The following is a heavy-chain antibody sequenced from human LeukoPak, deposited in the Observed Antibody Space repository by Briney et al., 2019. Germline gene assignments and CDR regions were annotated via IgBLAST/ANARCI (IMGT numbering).Heavy chain of an antibody. CDR1: GGSFSGYY. Sequence: SETLSLTCAVYGGSFSGYYWSWIRQPPGKGLEWIGEINHSGSTNYNPSLKSRVTISVVTSKDHFSLKLSSVTAADTAVYYCAGGRGGYNYWGQGTLVTVSS. CDR3: AGGRGGYNY. J-gene: IGHJ4*02. V-gene: IGHV4-34*01. CDR2: INHSGST. D-gene: IGHD5-24*01.